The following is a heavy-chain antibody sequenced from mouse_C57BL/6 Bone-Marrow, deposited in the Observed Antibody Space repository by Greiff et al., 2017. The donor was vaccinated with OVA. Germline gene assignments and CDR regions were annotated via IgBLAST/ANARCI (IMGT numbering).Heavy chain of an antibody. Sequence: VKLVESGPGLVAPSQSLSITCTVSGFSLTSYAISWVRQPPGKGLEWLGVIWTGGGTTYNSALKSRLSISKEHCKRQVCLKMNSLQTDDTARYDCARSGKGAWFANWGQGTLVTVSA. D-gene: IGHD3-1*01. J-gene: IGHJ3*01. CDR2: IWTGGGT. CDR3: ARSGKGAWFAN. V-gene: IGHV2-9-1*01. CDR1: GFSLTSYA.